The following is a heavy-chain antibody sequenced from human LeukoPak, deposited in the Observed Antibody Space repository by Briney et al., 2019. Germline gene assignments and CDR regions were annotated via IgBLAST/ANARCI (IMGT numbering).Heavy chain of an antibody. J-gene: IGHJ5*02. D-gene: IGHD6-13*01. V-gene: IGHV3-23*01. CDR3: AKRPGIGWFDP. Sequence: GGSLRLSCAASGFTFSRHWMSWVRQAPGKGLEWVSAISGSGGSTYYADSVKGRFTISRDNSKNTLYLQMNSLRAEDTAVYYCAKRPGIGWFDPWGQGTLVTVSS. CDR2: ISGSGGST. CDR1: GFTFSRHW.